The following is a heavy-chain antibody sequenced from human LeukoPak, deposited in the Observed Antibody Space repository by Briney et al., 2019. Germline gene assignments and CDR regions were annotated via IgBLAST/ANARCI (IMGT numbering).Heavy chain of an antibody. V-gene: IGHV3-9*03. CDR2: ISWNSGSI. Sequence: GGSLRLSCAASGFTFDDYAMHWVRQAPGKGLEWVSGISWNSGSIGYADSVKGRFTISRDNAKNSLYLQMNSLRAEDMALYYCAKDRAAAGHDAFDIWGQGTMVTVSS. J-gene: IGHJ3*02. CDR1: GFTFDDYA. D-gene: IGHD6-13*01. CDR3: AKDRAAAGHDAFDI.